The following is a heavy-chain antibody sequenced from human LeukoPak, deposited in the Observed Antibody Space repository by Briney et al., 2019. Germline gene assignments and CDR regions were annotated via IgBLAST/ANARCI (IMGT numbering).Heavy chain of an antibody. J-gene: IGHJ6*03. D-gene: IGHD1-26*01. CDR2: INTDGSES. V-gene: IGHV3-74*03. CDR3: ARHGIVGASRTAYFYYYMDV. Sequence: GGSLRLSCVASGFTFSSYWMHWVRQAPGKGLAWVSRINTDGSESTYADSVKGRFTISRDNAKNTLYLQMNSLRAEDTAVYYCARHGIVGASRTAYFYYYMDVWGKGTTVTVSS. CDR1: GFTFSSYW.